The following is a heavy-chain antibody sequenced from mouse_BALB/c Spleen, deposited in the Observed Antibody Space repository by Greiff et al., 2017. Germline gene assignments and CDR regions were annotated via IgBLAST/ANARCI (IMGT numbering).Heavy chain of an antibody. CDR3: ARNGNYAMDY. V-gene: IGHV1-67*01. CDR1: GYIFITYW. D-gene: IGHD2-1*01. J-gene: IGHJ4*01. Sequence: QVQLQQSGPELVRPGASVKLSCKASGYIFITYWMNWVKQRPGQGLEWIGVISTYYGDASYNQKFKGKATMTVDKSSSTAYMELARLTSEDSAIYYCARNGNYAMDYWGQGTSVTVSS. CDR2: ISTYYGDA.